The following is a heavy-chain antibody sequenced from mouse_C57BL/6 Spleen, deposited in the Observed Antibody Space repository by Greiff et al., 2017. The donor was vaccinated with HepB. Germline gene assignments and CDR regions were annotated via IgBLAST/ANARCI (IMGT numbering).Heavy chain of an antibody. CDR1: GFTFSDYG. J-gene: IGHJ4*01. CDR2: ISSGSSTI. CDR3: ARPPYGFYAMDY. Sequence: EVKLMESGGGLVKPGGSLKLSCAASGFTFSDYGMHWVRQAPEKGLEWVAYISSGSSTIYYADTVKGRFTISRDNAKNTLFLQMTSLRSEDTAMYYCARPPYGFYAMDYWGQGTSVTVSS. V-gene: IGHV5-17*01. D-gene: IGHD2-2*01.